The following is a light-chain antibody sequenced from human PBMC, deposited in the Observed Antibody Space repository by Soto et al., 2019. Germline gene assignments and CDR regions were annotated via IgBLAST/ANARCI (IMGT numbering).Light chain of an antibody. Sequence: DIQMTQSPSSLSASVGDRVTITCQASQHINIYLNWYQHQPGKAPKLLIFDASNLATGVPSRFSGSGSGTDFTFTISSLQPEDFATYYCQQYHNFPITFGQGTRLEIQ. V-gene: IGKV1-33*01. CDR3: QQYHNFPIT. CDR1: QHINIY. CDR2: DAS. J-gene: IGKJ5*01.